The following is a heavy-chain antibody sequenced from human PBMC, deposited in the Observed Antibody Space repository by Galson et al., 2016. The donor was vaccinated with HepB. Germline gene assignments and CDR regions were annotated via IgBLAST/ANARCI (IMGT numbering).Heavy chain of an antibody. V-gene: IGHV3-23*01. J-gene: IGHJ4*02. CDR2: ITGSGDTT. Sequence: SLRLSCAASGFSFSISGMSWVRQTPGRGLEWVSGITGSGDTTHYADSVKGRFIISRDNSKNTLYLFMNNLRAGDTAGYYCGKHGGFDYWGQGALVTVSS. CDR3: GKHGGFDY. D-gene: IGHD3-16*01. CDR1: GFSFSISG.